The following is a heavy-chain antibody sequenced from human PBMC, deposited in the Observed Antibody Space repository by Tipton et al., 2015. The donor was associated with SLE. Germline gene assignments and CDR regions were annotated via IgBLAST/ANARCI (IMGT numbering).Heavy chain of an antibody. CDR2: IWYDGSNK. V-gene: IGHV3-33*01. D-gene: IGHD6-19*01. CDR3: AGSGWSLYFDY. Sequence: SLRLSCAASGFTFSSYGMHWVRQAPGKGLEWVAVIWYDGSNKYYADSVKGRFTISRDNSKNTLYLQMNSLRAEDTAVYYCAGSGWSLYFDYWGQGTLVTVSS. CDR1: GFTFSSYG. J-gene: IGHJ4*02.